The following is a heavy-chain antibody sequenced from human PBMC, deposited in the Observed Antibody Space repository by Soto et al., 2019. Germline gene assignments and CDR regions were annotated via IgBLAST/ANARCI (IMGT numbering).Heavy chain of an antibody. V-gene: IGHV4-59*08. CDR2: ISYIGST. D-gene: IGHD2-2*01. CDR3: ASRGGSTPWDWAFDI. J-gene: IGHJ3*02. CDR1: GGSTSSYH. Sequence: QVQLQESGPGLVKPSETLSLTCTVSGGSTSSYHWSWIRQPPGKGLEWIGYISYIGSTDYNPSFKSRVTISVDTSKKQLALILRSLTAADTAMYYCASRGGSTPWDWAFDIWGQGTMLIVSS.